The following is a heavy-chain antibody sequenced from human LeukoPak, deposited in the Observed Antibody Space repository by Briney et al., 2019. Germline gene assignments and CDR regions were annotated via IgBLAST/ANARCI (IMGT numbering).Heavy chain of an antibody. CDR2: MNPNSGNT. Sequence: ASVKVSCKASGYTFTSYDTNWVRQATGQGLEWMGWMNPNSGNTGYAQKFQGRVTITRNTSISTAYMELSSLRSEDTAVYYCARAAPYYYDSSGYYDAFDIWGQGTMVTVSS. D-gene: IGHD3-22*01. V-gene: IGHV1-8*03. J-gene: IGHJ3*02. CDR1: GYTFTSYD. CDR3: ARAAPYYYDSSGYYDAFDI.